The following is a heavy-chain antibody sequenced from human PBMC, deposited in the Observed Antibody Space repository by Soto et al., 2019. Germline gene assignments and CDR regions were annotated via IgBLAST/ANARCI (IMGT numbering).Heavy chain of an antibody. J-gene: IGHJ6*02. V-gene: IGHV5-51*01. Sequence: GESLKISCKGSGYSFTSYWIGWVRQMPGKGLEWMGIIYPGDPDTRYSPSFQGQVTISADKSISTAYLQWSSLKASDTAMYYCARHDYSGSPNYYYGMDVWGQGTTVTVSS. CDR2: IYPGDPDT. CDR1: GYSFTSYW. D-gene: IGHD3-10*01. CDR3: ARHDYSGSPNYYYGMDV.